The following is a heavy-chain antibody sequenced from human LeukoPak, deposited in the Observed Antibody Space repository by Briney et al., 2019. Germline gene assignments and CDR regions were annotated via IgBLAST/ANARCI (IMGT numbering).Heavy chain of an antibody. D-gene: IGHD4-17*01. J-gene: IGHJ4*02. CDR3: ANEIRPNDY. CDR1: GFTFSDYS. CDR2: ISKDGTNE. V-gene: IGHV3-30-3*02. Sequence: PGGSLRLSCAASGFTFSDYSIHWVRQTPGKGLEWVAVISKDGTNEHYADSVKGRSTISRDNSKNTLYLQMNSLRAEDTAVYYCANEIRPNDYWGQGTQVTVSS.